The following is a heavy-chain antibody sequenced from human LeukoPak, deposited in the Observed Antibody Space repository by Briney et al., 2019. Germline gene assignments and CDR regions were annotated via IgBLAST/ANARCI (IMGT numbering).Heavy chain of an antibody. CDR1: GGSISSGGYY. D-gene: IGHD2-21*02. CDR3: ARTDPVVVTAQDAFDI. Sequence: SETLSLTCTVSGGSISSGGYYWSWIPPHPGKGLEWIGYIYYSGSTYYNPSLKSRVTISVDTSKNQFSLKLSSVTAADTAVYYCARTDPVVVTAQDAFDIWGQGTMVTVSS. V-gene: IGHV4-31*03. J-gene: IGHJ3*02. CDR2: IYYSGST.